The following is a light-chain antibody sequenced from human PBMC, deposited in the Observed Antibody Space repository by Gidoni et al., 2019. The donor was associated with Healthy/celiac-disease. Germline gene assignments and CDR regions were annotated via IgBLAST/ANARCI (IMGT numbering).Light chain of an antibody. CDR1: QSVSSY. Sequence: ESVLTQSPATLSLSPGERATLSCRASQSVSSYLAWYQQKPGQAPRLLIYDASNRATGIPARFSGSVSGTAFTLTISSLEPEDFAVYYCQQRSNLITFGQGTRLEIK. J-gene: IGKJ5*01. CDR3: QQRSNLIT. CDR2: DAS. V-gene: IGKV3-11*01.